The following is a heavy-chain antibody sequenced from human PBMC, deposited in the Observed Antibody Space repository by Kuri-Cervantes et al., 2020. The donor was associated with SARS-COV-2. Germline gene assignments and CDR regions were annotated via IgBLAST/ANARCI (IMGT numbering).Heavy chain of an antibody. J-gene: IGHJ6*03. CDR1: GGTFSSYA. D-gene: IGHD6-13*01. CDR2: IIPLFGTT. CDR3: ARDRQPRLMDV. Sequence: SVKVSCKASGGTFSSYAVTWVRQAPGRGLEWMGRIIPLFGTTIYAEKFRGRVTLTADKSTNTAYMELSSLRSEDTAVYYCARDRQPRLMDVWGKGTTVTVSS. V-gene: IGHV1-69*06.